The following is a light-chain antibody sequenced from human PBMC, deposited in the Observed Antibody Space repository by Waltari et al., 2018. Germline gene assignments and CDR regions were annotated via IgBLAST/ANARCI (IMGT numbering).Light chain of an antibody. V-gene: IGKV3-11*01. J-gene: IGKJ2*01. CDR1: QSVDNF. Sequence: EIVLTQSPVTLSLSPGHRATLSCRASQSVDNFLGWYHQKAGQAPRLLIYDATKRAPGIPARFSGGGSGTDFTLTISSLEPEDVGLYYCHQGTTWPRTFGQGTKLEI. CDR2: DAT. CDR3: HQGTTWPRT.